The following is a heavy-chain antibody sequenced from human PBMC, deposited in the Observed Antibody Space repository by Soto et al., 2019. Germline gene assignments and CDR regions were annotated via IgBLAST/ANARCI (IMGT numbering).Heavy chain of an antibody. CDR3: AKDYRRYSSSGDAFDI. J-gene: IGHJ3*02. CDR1: GFTFSSYA. V-gene: IGHV3-23*01. CDR2: ISGSGGST. D-gene: IGHD6-6*01. Sequence: GGSLRLSCAASGFTFSSYAMSWVRQAPGKGLEWVSAISGSGGSTYYADSVKGRFTISRDNSKNTLYLQMNSLRAEDTAVYYCAKDYRRYSSSGDAFDIWGQGTMVTVSS.